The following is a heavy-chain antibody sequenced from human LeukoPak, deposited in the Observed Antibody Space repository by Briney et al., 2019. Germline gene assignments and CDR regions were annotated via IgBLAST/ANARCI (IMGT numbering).Heavy chain of an antibody. V-gene: IGHV3-15*01. D-gene: IGHD1-1*01. CDR3: WDTNWNGDWDY. CDR2: IKSKAHGGTT. Sequence: GGSLRLSCAASGFTFSNAWMTWVRQVPGKGLEWVGRIKSKAHGGTTDYAAPVKGRFTISKDDSKNTLYLQMNSLKTEDTAVYYCWDTNWNGDWDYWGQGTLVTVSS. J-gene: IGHJ4*02. CDR1: GFTFSNAW.